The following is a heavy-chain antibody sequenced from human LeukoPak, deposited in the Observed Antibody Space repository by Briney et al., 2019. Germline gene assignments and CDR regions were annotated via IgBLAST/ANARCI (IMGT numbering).Heavy chain of an antibody. D-gene: IGHD5-24*01. Sequence: DPSETLSLTCTVSGGSISSYYWSWIRQPPGKGLEWIGYIYYSGSTNYNPSLKSRVTISVDTSKNQFSLKLSSVTAADTAVYYCARDQGRDGYNFGYWGQGTLVTVSS. CDR1: GGSISSYY. CDR2: IYYSGST. CDR3: ARDQGRDGYNFGY. J-gene: IGHJ4*02. V-gene: IGHV4-59*01.